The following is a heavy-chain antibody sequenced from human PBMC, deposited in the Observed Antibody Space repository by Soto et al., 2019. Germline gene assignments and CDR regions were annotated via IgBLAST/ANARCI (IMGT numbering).Heavy chain of an antibody. CDR3: ARGDSSGWYGLFDY. D-gene: IGHD6-19*01. V-gene: IGHV4-59*01. CDR2: IYYSGST. Sequence: PSETLSLTCTVSGFSISSYYWSWIRQPPGKGLEWIGYIYYSGSTNYNPSLKSRVTISVDTSKNQFSLKLSSVTAADTAVYYCARGDSSGWYGLFDYWGQGTLVTVSS. J-gene: IGHJ4*02. CDR1: GFSISSYY.